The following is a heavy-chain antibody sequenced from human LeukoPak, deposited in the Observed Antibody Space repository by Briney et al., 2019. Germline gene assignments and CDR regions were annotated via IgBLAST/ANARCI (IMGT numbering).Heavy chain of an antibody. V-gene: IGHV1-69*13. J-gene: IGHJ4*02. Sequence: RASVKVSCKASGGTFSNYAISWVRQAPGQGLEWMGGIIPIFGTANYAQKFQGRVTITADESTSTAYMELSSLRSEDTAVYYCARGQWLREYDYWGQGTLVTVSS. CDR1: GGTFSNYA. D-gene: IGHD6-19*01. CDR2: IIPIFGTA. CDR3: ARGQWLREYDY.